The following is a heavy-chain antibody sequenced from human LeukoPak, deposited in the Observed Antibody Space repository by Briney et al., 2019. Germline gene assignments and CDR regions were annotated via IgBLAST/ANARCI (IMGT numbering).Heavy chain of an antibody. V-gene: IGHV1-69*05. D-gene: IGHD2-15*01. CDR3: ATDLHSGFDY. J-gene: IGHJ4*02. CDR2: IIPILGTA. CDR1: GGTFSSYA. Sequence: GSSVKVSCKASGGTFSSYAIIWVRQAPGQGLEWMGGIIPILGTANYAQKFQGRVTITTDESTSTAYMELSSLRAEDTALYYCATDLHSGFDYWGQGTLVTVSS.